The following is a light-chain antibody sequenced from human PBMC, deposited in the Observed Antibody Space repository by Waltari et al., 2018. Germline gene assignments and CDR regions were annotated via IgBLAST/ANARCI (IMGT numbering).Light chain of an antibody. CDR3: QQSYSTPFT. V-gene: IGKV1-39*01. CDR2: AAS. CDR1: QSISSY. J-gene: IGKJ3*01. Sequence: DIQMTQSPSSLSAYVGDRVTITCRTSQSISSYLNWYQQKPGKAPKLLIYAASSLQSGVPSRFSGSGSGTDFTLTISSLQPEDFATYYCQQSYSTPFTFRPGTKVDIK.